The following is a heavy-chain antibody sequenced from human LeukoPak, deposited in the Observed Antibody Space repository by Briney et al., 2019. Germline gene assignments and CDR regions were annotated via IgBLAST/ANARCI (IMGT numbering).Heavy chain of an antibody. CDR1: GFTFSSYA. V-gene: IGHV3-23*01. CDR2: ISDSGGST. Sequence: GGSLRLSCAASGFTFSSYAMSWVRQAPGKGLEWVSAISDSGGSTYYADSVKGRFTISRDNSKNTLYLQMNSLRAEDTAIYYCAKAPDNLNGWYYGDYWGQGTLVTVSS. J-gene: IGHJ4*02. CDR3: AKAPDNLNGWYYGDY. D-gene: IGHD6-19*01.